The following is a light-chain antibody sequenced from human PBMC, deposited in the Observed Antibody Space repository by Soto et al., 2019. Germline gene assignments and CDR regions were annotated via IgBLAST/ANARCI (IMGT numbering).Light chain of an antibody. Sequence: DIQMTQSPSSLSASVGDRVTITCRASQNITKYLNWYQQKPGTAPNLLIYTASSLQVGLPSRFSGRGSGTDVTLTISSLQPEDCATYYCQQSFGTQLTVGGGTKVEIK. CDR1: QNITKY. J-gene: IGKJ4*01. CDR3: QQSFGTQLT. CDR2: TAS. V-gene: IGKV1-39*01.